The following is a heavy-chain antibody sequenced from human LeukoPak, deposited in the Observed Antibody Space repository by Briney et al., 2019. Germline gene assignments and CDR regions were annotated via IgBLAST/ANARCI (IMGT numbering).Heavy chain of an antibody. CDR3: AKDVASTSCFDY. Sequence: GGSLRLSCAASGFTFSSYAMSWVRQAPGKGLEWVSAITGSGGSTYYADSVKGRFTISRDDSKNTLYLQMNSLRVEDTALYYCAKDVASTSCFDYWGQGTLVTVSS. J-gene: IGHJ4*02. CDR1: GFTFSSYA. V-gene: IGHV3-23*01. D-gene: IGHD2-2*01. CDR2: ITGSGGST.